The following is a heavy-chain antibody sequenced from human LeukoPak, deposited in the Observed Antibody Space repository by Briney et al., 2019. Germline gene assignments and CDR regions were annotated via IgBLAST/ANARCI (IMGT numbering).Heavy chain of an antibody. J-gene: IGHJ5*02. Sequence: SETLSLTCTVSGGSISSYYWSWIRQPPGKGLEWIGYIYYSGSTNYNPSLKSRVTISVDTSKNQFSLKLSSVTAADTAVYYCARVKRWAVGPAAIPIHEFDPWAQGTLVTVSS. CDR1: GGSISSYY. CDR3: ARVKRWAVGPAAIPIHEFDP. CDR2: IYYSGST. V-gene: IGHV4-59*01. D-gene: IGHD2-2*01.